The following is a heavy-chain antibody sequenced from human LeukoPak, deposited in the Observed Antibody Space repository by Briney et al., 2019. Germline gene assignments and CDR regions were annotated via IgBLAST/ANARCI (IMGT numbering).Heavy chain of an antibody. V-gene: IGHV3-23*01. CDR1: GFTFRSYV. D-gene: IGHD5-24*01. J-gene: IGHJ4*02. Sequence: GGSLRLSCAASGFTFRSYVMNWVRQAPGKGLEWVSNISGSGGRTYYADSVKGRFTISRDNSKNTLYLQMNSLRAEDTAVYYCAKENGYNYYFDYWGQGTLVTVSS. CDR3: AKENGYNYYFDY. CDR2: ISGSGGRT.